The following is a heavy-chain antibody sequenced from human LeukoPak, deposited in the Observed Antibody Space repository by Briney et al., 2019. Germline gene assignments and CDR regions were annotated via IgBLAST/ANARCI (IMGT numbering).Heavy chain of an antibody. D-gene: IGHD2-2*01. J-gene: IGHJ6*02. CDR3: ARDRHCSSTSCYYYGMDV. Sequence: GGSLRLSCAASGFTFSSYWMSWVRQAPGKGLEWVANIKQDGSEKYYVASVKGRFTISRDNAKNSLYLQMNSLRAEDTAVYYCARDRHCSSTSCYYYGMDVWGQGATVIVSS. V-gene: IGHV3-7*01. CDR1: GFTFSSYW. CDR2: IKQDGSEK.